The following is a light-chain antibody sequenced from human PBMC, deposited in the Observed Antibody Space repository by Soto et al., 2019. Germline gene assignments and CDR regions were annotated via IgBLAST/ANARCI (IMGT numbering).Light chain of an antibody. CDR1: QSVGSS. V-gene: IGKV3-11*01. Sequence: EIVMTQSPATLSVSPGGRATLSCRASQSVGSSLAWYQQRPGQAPRLLIYDAFIRATGIPARFSGSESGTDFTLTISRLEPEDFAVYYCQQRSNWPLAFGQGTRLEIK. CDR2: DAF. J-gene: IGKJ5*01. CDR3: QQRSNWPLA.